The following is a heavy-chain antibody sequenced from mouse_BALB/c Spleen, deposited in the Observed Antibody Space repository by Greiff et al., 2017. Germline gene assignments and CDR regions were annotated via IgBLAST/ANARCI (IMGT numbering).Heavy chain of an antibody. CDR2: ISDGGSYT. CDR1: GFTFSDYY. D-gene: IGHD2-1*01. Sequence: EVMLVESGGGLVKPGGSLKLSCAASGFTFSDYYMYWVRQTPEQRLEWVATISDGGSYTYYPDSVKGRFTISRDNAKNNLYLQMSSLKSEDTTMYYCASDHGYGNWRGYFDVWGEGTTVTVSA. V-gene: IGHV5-4*02. CDR3: ASDHGYGNWRGYFDV. J-gene: IGHJ1*01.